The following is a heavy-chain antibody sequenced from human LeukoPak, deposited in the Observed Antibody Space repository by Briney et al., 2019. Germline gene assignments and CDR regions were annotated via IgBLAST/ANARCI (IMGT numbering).Heavy chain of an antibody. CDR1: GFSFQDYG. CDR2: ITYNGDST. Sequence: GGSLRLSCEVSGFSFQDYGMNWVRQAPGKGLEWVSTITYNGDSTTYADSVKGRFTISRDNSKDTLYLQMSSVRVDDTAVYYCARDRGRYYDSRGFYWGYYFDSWGQGILVTVST. CDR3: ARDRGRYYDSRGFYWGYYFDS. D-gene: IGHD3-22*01. V-gene: IGHV3-20*04. J-gene: IGHJ4*02.